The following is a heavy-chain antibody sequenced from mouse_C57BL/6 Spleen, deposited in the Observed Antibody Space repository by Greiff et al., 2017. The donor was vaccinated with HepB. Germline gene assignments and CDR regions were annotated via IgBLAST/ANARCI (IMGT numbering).Heavy chain of an antibody. J-gene: IGHJ4*01. CDR3: ARCYYGSSSYAMDY. Sequence: VQLQQSGAELVKPGASVKISCKASGYAFSSYWMNWVKQRPGTGLEWIGQIYPGDGDTNYNGKFKGKATLTADKSSSTAYMQLSRLTSEDSAVYCCARCYYGSSSYAMDYWGQGTSVTVSS. V-gene: IGHV1-80*01. CDR1: GYAFSSYW. CDR2: IYPGDGDT. D-gene: IGHD1-1*01.